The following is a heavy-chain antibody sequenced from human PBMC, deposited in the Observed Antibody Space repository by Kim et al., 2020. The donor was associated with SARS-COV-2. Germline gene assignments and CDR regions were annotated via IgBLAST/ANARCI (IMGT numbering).Heavy chain of an antibody. Sequence: GGSLRLSCAASGFTFSSYSMNWVRQAPGKGLEWVSYISSSSSTIYYADSVKGRFTISRDNAKNSLYLQMNSLRDEDTAVYYCARDWAGVVITSTLLKLHTDYWGQGTLVTVSS. CDR3: ARDWAGVVITSTLLKLHTDY. CDR2: ISSSSSTI. J-gene: IGHJ4*02. D-gene: IGHD3-3*01. V-gene: IGHV3-48*02. CDR1: GFTFSSYS.